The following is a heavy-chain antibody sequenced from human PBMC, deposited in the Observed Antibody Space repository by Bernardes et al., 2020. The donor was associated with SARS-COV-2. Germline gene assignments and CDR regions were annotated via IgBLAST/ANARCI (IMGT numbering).Heavy chain of an antibody. D-gene: IGHD1-1*01. CDR1: GFTFSSYA. CDR2: ISGSGGST. CDR3: AKNPRGTEGLACFDY. V-gene: IGHV3-23*01. J-gene: IGHJ4*02. Sequence: GGSLRLSCAASGFTFSSYAMSWVRQAPGKGLEWVSAISGSGGSTYYADSVKGRFTISRDNSKNTLYLQMNSLRAEDTAVYYCAKNPRGTEGLACFDYWGQGTLVTVSS.